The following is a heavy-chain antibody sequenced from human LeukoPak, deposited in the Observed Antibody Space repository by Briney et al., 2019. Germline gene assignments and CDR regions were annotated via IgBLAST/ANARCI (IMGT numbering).Heavy chain of an antibody. D-gene: IGHD6-13*01. CDR3: AREHSSSWYYPNWFDP. CDR1: GGSISSGGYS. V-gene: IGHV4-30-2*02. J-gene: IGHJ5*02. Sequence: SQTLSLTCAVSGGSISSGGYSWSWIRQPPGKGLEWIGYIYHSGSTYYNPSLKSRVTISVDRSKNQFSLKLSSVTAADTAVYYCAREHSSSWYYPNWFDPWGQGTLVTVSS. CDR2: IYHSGST.